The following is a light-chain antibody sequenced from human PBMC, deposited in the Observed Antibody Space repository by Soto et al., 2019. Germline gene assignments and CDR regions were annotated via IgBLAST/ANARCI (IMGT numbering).Light chain of an antibody. Sequence: EIVMTQSPTIVSVSPGERATLSCMASQSVNSNLAWYQQKPGQAPRLLISGASSRATGIPDRFSGSGSGTDFTLTISRLEPEDFAVYYCQQYGSSPRTFGRGTKVDIK. J-gene: IGKJ1*01. V-gene: IGKV3-20*01. CDR1: QSVNSN. CDR3: QQYGSSPRT. CDR2: GAS.